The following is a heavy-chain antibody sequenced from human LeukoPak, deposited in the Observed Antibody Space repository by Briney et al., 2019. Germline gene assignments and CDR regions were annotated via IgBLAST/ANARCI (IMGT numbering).Heavy chain of an antibody. CDR1: GGTFSKNA. J-gene: IGHJ6*02. V-gene: IGHV1-69*04. Sequence: SVKVSCKASGGTFSKNAISWVRQAPGQGLEWMGRIIPMVGVAKYAEKFQGRVTITADTSTNTAYMEMTSLRSEDTAVYYCARIQAVGVPVAIDAYYSYGMDVWGQGTTVTVSS. CDR3: ARIQAVGVPVAIDAYYSYGMDV. D-gene: IGHD2-2*02. CDR2: IIPMVGVA.